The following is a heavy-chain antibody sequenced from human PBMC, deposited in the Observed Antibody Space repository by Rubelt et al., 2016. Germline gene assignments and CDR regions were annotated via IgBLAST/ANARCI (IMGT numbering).Heavy chain of an antibody. Sequence: QVPGKGLVWVSRINSDGSSTSYVDSVKGRFTISRDNSKNTRALQMNSLRAEDTAVYYCARYTGKGPPMVLPFDSWGQGTLVTVSS. V-gene: IGHV3-74*01. J-gene: IGHJ4*02. CDR3: ARYTGKGPPMVLPFDS. D-gene: IGHD4/OR15-4a*01. CDR2: INSDGSST.